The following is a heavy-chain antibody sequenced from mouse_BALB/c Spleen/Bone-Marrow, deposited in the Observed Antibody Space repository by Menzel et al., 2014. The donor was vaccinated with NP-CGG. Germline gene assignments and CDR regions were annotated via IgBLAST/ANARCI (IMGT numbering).Heavy chain of an antibody. J-gene: IGHJ3*01. CDR3: ARWELRRAWFAY. CDR1: GFNIKDTY. V-gene: IGHV14-3*02. Sequence: EVQLQQSGAELVKPGASVKLSCTASGFNIKDTYMHWVKQRPEQGLEWIGRIDPANGNTKYDPKFQGKATITADTSSNTAYLQPSSLTSEDTAVYYCARWELRRAWFAYWGQGTLVTVSA. CDR2: IDPANGNT. D-gene: IGHD4-1*01.